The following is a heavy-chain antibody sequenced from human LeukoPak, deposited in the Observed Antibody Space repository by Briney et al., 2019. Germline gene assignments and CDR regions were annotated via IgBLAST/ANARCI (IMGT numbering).Heavy chain of an antibody. Sequence: GASVKVSCKASGYTFTSYGISWVRQAPGQGLEWMGWISAYNGNTNYAQKLQGRVTMTTDTSTSTAYMELRSLRSDDTAVYYCARDPLPVLGYCSSTSCPVDYWGQGTLVTDSS. CDR3: ARDPLPVLGYCSSTSCPVDY. J-gene: IGHJ4*02. CDR2: ISAYNGNT. CDR1: GYTFTSYG. D-gene: IGHD2-2*01. V-gene: IGHV1-18*01.